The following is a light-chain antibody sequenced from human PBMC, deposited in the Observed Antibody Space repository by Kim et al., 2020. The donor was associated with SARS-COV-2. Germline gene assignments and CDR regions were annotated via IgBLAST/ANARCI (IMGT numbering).Light chain of an antibody. Sequence: ASVGDRVTITCRASQGISNYLAWYQQKPGKVPKLLIYAASALQSGVPSRFSGSGSVTDFTLTISSLQPEDVATYYCQKYNSARWTFGQGTKVDIK. CDR3: QKYNSARWT. V-gene: IGKV1-27*01. CDR1: QGISNY. J-gene: IGKJ1*01. CDR2: AAS.